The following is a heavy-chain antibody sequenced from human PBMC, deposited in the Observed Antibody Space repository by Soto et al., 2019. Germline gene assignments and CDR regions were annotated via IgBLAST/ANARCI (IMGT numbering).Heavy chain of an antibody. CDR1: GGSISSSSYY. D-gene: IGHD2-8*02. CDR2: IYYSGST. CDR3: ARGSAYWAG. J-gene: IGHJ4*02. V-gene: IGHV4-61*05. Sequence: ASETLSLTCTVSGGSISSSSYYWAWIRQPPGKGLEWIGYIYYSGSTNYNPSLKSRVTISVDTSKNQFSLKLTSVTAADTAVYYCARGSAYWAGWGQGTPVTVSS.